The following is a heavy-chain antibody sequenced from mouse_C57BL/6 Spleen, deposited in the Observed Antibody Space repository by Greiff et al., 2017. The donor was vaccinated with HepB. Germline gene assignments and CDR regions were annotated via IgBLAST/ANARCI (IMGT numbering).Heavy chain of an antibody. D-gene: IGHD3-1*01. Sequence: QVQLQQSGPELVKPGASVKLSCKASGYTFTSYDINWVKQRPGQGLEWIGCIYPRDGSTKYNEKFKGKATVTVDTSSSTAYMELHSLTSEDSAVYFCARSGPTPYFDVWGTGTTVTVSS. CDR1: GYTFTSYD. V-gene: IGHV1-85*01. CDR2: IYPRDGST. CDR3: ARSGPTPYFDV. J-gene: IGHJ1*03.